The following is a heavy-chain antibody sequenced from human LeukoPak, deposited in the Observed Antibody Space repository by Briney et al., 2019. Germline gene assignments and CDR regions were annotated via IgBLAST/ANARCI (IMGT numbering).Heavy chain of an antibody. V-gene: IGHV4-39*01. CDR3: ARRYYYGSGSPEY. CDR2: IYYDGNT. D-gene: IGHD3-10*01. Sequence: SETLSLTCAVSGDSISTSAYYWDWSRQPPGQGLEWIGNIYYDGNTRYNPSLKSRVTISVDGSKNQFSLKLSSVTAADTAVYYCARRYYYGSGSPEYWGQGTQVTVSS. CDR1: GDSISTSAYY. J-gene: IGHJ4*02.